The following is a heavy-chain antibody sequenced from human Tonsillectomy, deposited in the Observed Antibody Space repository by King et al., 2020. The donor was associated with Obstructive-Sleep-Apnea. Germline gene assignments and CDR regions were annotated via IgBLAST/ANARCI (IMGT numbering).Heavy chain of an antibody. CDR3: ARPGTTVTPRAFDI. J-gene: IGHJ3*02. Sequence: LQLQESGPGLVKPSETLSLTCTVSGGSISSSSYYWGWIRQPPGKGLEWIGSIYYSVSTYYNPSLKSQVTISIDTSKNQSSLKLSSVTAADSAIYYCARPGTTVTPRAFDIWGQGTLVTVSS. D-gene: IGHD4-17*01. V-gene: IGHV4-39*01. CDR1: GGSISSSSYY. CDR2: IYYSVST.